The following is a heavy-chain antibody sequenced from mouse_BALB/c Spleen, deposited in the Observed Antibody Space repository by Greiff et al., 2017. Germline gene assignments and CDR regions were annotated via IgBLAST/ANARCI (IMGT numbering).Heavy chain of an antibody. V-gene: IGHV5-9-4*01. CDR2: ISSGGSYT. D-gene: IGHD6-1*01. CDR1: GFTFSSYA. Sequence: EVKLMESGGGLVKPGGSLKLSCAASGFTFSSYAMSWVRQSPEKRLEWVAEISSGGSYTYYPDTVTGRFTISRDNAKNTLYLEMSSLRSEDTAMYYCARIAPYAMDYWGQGTSVTVSS. J-gene: IGHJ4*01. CDR3: ARIAPYAMDY.